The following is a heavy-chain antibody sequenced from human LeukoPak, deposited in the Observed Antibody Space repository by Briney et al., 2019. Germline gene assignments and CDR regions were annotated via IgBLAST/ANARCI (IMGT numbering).Heavy chain of an antibody. CDR1: EFIFRNYW. V-gene: IGHV3-7*01. D-gene: IGHD3-10*01. CDR3: ARDWVRGGMRGDL. J-gene: IGHJ3*01. Sequence: GGSLRLSCAASEFIFRNYWMSWVRQAPGKGLEWVANIKQDGSQTYYVDSVKGRFTISRVNAKNPLYLQMNSLRAEDTAVYYCARDWVRGGMRGDLWGQGTMVTVSS. CDR2: IKQDGSQT.